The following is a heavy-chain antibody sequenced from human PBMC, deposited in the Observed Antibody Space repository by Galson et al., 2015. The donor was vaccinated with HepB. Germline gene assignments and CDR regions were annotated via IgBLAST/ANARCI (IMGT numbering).Heavy chain of an antibody. CDR1: GFTFSSYA. CDR3: AKDLGRDVLMVYGYNYYGLDV. D-gene: IGHD2-8*01. V-gene: IGHV3-23*01. Sequence: SLRFSCATSGFTFSSYAMSWVRQAPGKGLEWVSSISGSGANTYYTDSVKGRFTISRDNSKDTVHLQMKSLRAADTAVYYCAKDLGRDVLMVYGYNYYGLDVWGQGTTVTVSS. J-gene: IGHJ6*02. CDR2: ISGSGANT.